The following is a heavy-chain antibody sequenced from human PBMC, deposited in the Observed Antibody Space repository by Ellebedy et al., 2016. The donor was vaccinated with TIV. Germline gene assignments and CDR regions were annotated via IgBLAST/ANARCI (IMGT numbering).Heavy chain of an antibody. CDR3: ARSTYGLVGATFDY. Sequence: SETLSLXXTVSGGSISSYFWSWIRQPPEKGLEWIGHFYYTGSTNYNPSLKSRVTISGDTSKNQFSLNVNSVTAADTAVYFCARSTYGLVGATFDYWGQGTLVTVSS. J-gene: IGHJ4*02. CDR1: GGSISSYF. D-gene: IGHD1-26*01. CDR2: FYYTGST. V-gene: IGHV4-59*01.